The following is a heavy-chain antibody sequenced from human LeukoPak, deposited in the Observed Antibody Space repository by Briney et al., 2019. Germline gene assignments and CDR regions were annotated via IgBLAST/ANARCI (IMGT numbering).Heavy chain of an antibody. J-gene: IGHJ4*02. D-gene: IGHD2-15*01. CDR3: ATTFPYCSSGTCTL. CDR1: GLTFGSYS. CDR2: INTNGGVK. V-gene: IGHV3-7*01. Sequence: GGSLRLSCAASGLTFGSYSMSWVRQAPGKGLGWVSNINTNGGVKNYVDSVKGRFTISRDNTANSLFLQVNSLRAEDSAVYYCATTFPYCSSGTCTLGGLGTLVTVSS.